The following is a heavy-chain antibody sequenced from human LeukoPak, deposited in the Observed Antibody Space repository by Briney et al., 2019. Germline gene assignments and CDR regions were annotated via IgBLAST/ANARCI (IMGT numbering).Heavy chain of an antibody. D-gene: IGHD6-13*01. Sequence: GGSLRLSCVASGFTFSSYSMNWVRQAPGKGLEWVSYISSSSSTIYYADSVKGRFTISRDNAKNSLYLQMNSLRAEDTAVYYCARDRQQLGFMDWFDPWGQGTLVTVSS. CDR3: ARDRQQLGFMDWFDP. V-gene: IGHV3-48*04. CDR1: GFTFSSYS. CDR2: ISSSSSTI. J-gene: IGHJ5*02.